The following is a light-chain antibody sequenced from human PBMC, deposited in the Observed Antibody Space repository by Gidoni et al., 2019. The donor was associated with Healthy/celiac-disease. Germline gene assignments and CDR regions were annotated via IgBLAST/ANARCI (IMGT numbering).Light chain of an antibody. V-gene: IGLV2-14*01. CDR2: EVS. Sequence: QSALTQPASVSGSPGQSITISCTGTISDVGGYNYVSWYQQHPGTAPKLMIYEVSNRHSGVSNRFSGSKSGNTASLTISGLQAEDEAEYYCSSYTSSSTRVFGGGTKLTVL. J-gene: IGLJ3*02. CDR3: SSYTSSSTRV. CDR1: ISDVGGYNY.